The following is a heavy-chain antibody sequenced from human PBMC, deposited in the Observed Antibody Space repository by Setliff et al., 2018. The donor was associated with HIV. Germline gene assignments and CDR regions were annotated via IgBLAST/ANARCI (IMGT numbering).Heavy chain of an antibody. D-gene: IGHD7-27*01. Sequence: GGSLRLSCVASGFTFSDYSMNWVRQAPGKGLEWVSYINNISSTISYADSVKGRFTISRDNTKNSLYLQMNNLRAEDTAVYYCATDVHWAFDYWGQGSLVTVSS. CDR1: GFTFSDYS. CDR3: ATDVHWAFDY. CDR2: INNISSTI. V-gene: IGHV3-48*04. J-gene: IGHJ4*02.